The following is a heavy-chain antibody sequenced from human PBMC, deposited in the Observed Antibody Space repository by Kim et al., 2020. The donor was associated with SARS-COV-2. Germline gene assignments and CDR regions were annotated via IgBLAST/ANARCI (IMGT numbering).Heavy chain of an antibody. D-gene: IGHD4-17*01. CDR3: ARMGATVTTNPDY. J-gene: IGHJ4*02. Sequence: GGSLRLSCAASGFTFSDYYMSWIRQAPGKGLEWVSYISSSSSYTNYADSVKGRFTISRDNAKNSLYLQMNSLRAEDTAVYYCARMGATVTTNPDYWGQGTLVTVSS. CDR2: ISSSSSYT. V-gene: IGHV3-11*03. CDR1: GFTFSDYY.